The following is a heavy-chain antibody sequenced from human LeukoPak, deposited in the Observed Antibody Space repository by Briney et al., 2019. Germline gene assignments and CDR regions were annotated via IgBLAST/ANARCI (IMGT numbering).Heavy chain of an antibody. D-gene: IGHD2-2*01. CDR1: GDSISSSSYY. Sequence: SETLSLTCTVSGDSISSSSYYWDWIRQPPGKGLEWIGTLYYSGITNYNPSLKSRVTISVDTSKNHFSLKLTSVTAAGTAVYYCARHDGYCSSTTCWGGAFNIWGLGTMVTVSS. CDR2: LYYSGIT. J-gene: IGHJ3*02. CDR3: ARHDGYCSSTTCWGGAFNI. V-gene: IGHV4-39*01.